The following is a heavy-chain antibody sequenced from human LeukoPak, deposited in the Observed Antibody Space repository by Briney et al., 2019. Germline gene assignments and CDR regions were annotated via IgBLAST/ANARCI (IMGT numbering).Heavy chain of an antibody. V-gene: IGHV1-8*01. J-gene: IGHJ4*02. D-gene: IGHD5-18*01. Sequence: ASVKVSCKTSGYTLTSYDINWVRQATGQGLEWMGWMNPNSGDTGYAQKFQDRVTMTRNTSKSTAYMELRGLSSEDTAVYYCARTRGYSLGYSDYWGQGALVTVSS. CDR1: GYTLTSYD. CDR2: MNPNSGDT. CDR3: ARTRGYSLGYSDY.